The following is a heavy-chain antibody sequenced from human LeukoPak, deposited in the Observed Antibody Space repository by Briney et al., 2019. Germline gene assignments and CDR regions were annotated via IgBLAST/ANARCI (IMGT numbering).Heavy chain of an antibody. CDR3: AADPGYSGFDAFDI. Sequence: GASVKVSCKASGFTFTSSAVQWVRQARGQRLEWIGWIVVGSGNTNYAQKFQERVTITRDMSASTAYMELSGLRSEDTAVYYCAADPGYSGFDAFDIWGQGTMVTVSS. V-gene: IGHV1-58*01. J-gene: IGHJ3*02. CDR2: IVVGSGNT. CDR1: GFTFTSSA. D-gene: IGHD5-12*01.